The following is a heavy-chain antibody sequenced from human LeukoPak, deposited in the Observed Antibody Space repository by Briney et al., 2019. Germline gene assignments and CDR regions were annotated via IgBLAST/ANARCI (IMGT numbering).Heavy chain of an antibody. CDR1: GYTFTSYG. CDR3: ARGYDILTGYPRYTQYWFDP. D-gene: IGHD3-9*01. Sequence: ASVKVSCKASGYTFTSYGISWVRQAPGQGLEWMGWISAYNGNTNYAQKLQGRVTMTTDTSTSTAYMELRSLRSDDTAVYYCARGYDILTGYPRYTQYWFDPWGQGTLVTVSS. CDR2: ISAYNGNT. J-gene: IGHJ5*02. V-gene: IGHV1-18*01.